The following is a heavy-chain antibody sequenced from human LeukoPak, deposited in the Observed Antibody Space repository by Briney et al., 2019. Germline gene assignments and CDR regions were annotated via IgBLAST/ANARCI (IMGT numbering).Heavy chain of an antibody. V-gene: IGHV3-30*02. CDR2: IRYDGSNK. Sequence: GGSLRLSCAASGFTFSSYGMHWVRQAPGKGLEWVAFIRYDGSNKYYADSVKGRFTISRDNSKNTLYLQMNSLRAEDTAVYYCAKDGARDYDILTGYYPDYWGQGTLVTVSS. CDR1: GFTFSSYG. J-gene: IGHJ4*02. CDR3: AKDGARDYDILTGYYPDY. D-gene: IGHD3-9*01.